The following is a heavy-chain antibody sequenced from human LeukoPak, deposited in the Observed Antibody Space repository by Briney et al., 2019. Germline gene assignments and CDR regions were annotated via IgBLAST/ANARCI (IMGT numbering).Heavy chain of an antibody. CDR3: GRPLDY. V-gene: IGHV3-7*01. CDR2: IKQDGSEK. J-gene: IGHJ4*02. CDR1: GFTLSSYW. Sequence: GGSLRLSCAASGFTLSSYWMSWVRQAPGKGLEWVANIKQDGSEKYYVDSVKGRFSISRDNSKDSLYLQMNSLRADDSAVYFCGRPLDYWGQGTLVTVSS.